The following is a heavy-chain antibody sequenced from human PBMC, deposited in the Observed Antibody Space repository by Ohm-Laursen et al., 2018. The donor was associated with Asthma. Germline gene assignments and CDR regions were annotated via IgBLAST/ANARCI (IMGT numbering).Heavy chain of an antibody. CDR3: ARGNLEGLH. CDR1: GFTFSSYG. J-gene: IGHJ4*02. Sequence: SLRLSCSASGFTFSSYGMHWVRQAPGKGLEWVAVISYDGSNKYYADSVKGRFTISRDDAKNTLYLQMNSLRADDTAVYYCARGNLEGLHWGQGTLVTVSS. V-gene: IGHV3-30*03. CDR2: ISYDGSNK. D-gene: IGHD5-24*01.